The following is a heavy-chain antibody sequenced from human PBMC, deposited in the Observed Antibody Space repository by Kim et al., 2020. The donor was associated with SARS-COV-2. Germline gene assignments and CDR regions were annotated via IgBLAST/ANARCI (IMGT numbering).Heavy chain of an antibody. CDR1: GFTFSRYG. V-gene: IGHV3-30*18. J-gene: IGHJ6*02. CDR3: AKERNTGSSSGWTYYYYGMDV. D-gene: IGHD6-19*01. CDR2: ISYDGSNK. Sequence: GGCLRLSCAASGFTFSRYGMHWVRQAPGKGLEWVAVISYDGSNKDYADSVKGRFTISRDNSKNTLYLQMNSLRAEDTAVYYCAKERNTGSSSGWTYYYYGMDVWGQGTTVTVSS.